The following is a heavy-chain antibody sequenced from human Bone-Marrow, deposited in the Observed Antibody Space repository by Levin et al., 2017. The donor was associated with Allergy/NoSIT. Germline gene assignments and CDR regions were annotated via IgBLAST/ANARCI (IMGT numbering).Heavy chain of an antibody. J-gene: IGHJ3*02. CDR2: IYYSGST. Sequence: SETLSLTCTVSGGSISSSSYYWGWIRQPPGKGLEWIGSIYYSGSTYYNPSLKSRVTISVDTSKNQFSLKLSSVTAADTAVYYCARRVHWVDAFDSWGQGTMVTVSS. V-gene: IGHV4-39*01. CDR1: GGSISSSSYY. D-gene: IGHD3-10*01. CDR3: ARRVHWVDAFDS.